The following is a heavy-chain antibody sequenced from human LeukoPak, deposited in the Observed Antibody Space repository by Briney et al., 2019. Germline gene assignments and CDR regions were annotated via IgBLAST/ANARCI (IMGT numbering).Heavy chain of an antibody. J-gene: IGHJ5*02. CDR2: ISSSSSTI. CDR3: AREYSSGWWGLGWFDP. Sequence: GGSLRLSCAASGFTFSSYSMNWVRQAPGKGLEWVSYISSSSSTIYYADSVKGRFTISRDNSKNTLYLQMNSLRAEDTAVYYCAREYSSGWWGLGWFDPWGQGTLVTVSS. CDR1: GFTFSSYS. D-gene: IGHD6-19*01. V-gene: IGHV3-48*01.